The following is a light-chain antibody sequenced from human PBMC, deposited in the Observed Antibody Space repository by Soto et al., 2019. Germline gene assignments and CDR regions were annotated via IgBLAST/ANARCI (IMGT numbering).Light chain of an antibody. CDR3: QQRSNWPPIT. CDR2: DAS. Sequence: ETVLAQTPGTLSLCPRERATVSCGASQSVSSYLAWYQQKPGQAPRLLIYDASNRATGIPARFSGSGSGTDFTLTISSLEPEDFAVYYCQQRSNWPPITFGQATRLEIK. V-gene: IGKV3-11*01. J-gene: IGKJ5*01. CDR1: QSVSSY.